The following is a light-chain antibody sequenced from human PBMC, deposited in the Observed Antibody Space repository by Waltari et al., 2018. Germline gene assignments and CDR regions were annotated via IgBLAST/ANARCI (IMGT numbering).Light chain of an antibody. CDR1: SLRSYY. CDR2: GPG. J-gene: IGLJ2*01. V-gene: IGLV3-19*01. Sequence: SSDLTQDPSVSVALGQTVRLTCHGDSLRSYYASWYQQRTGQAPILIIYGPGNRPSGIPDRFSGSTSGNPASLTITGAQAEDEADYYCHSRETLSTRRFGGGTRLTV. CDR3: HSRETLSTRR.